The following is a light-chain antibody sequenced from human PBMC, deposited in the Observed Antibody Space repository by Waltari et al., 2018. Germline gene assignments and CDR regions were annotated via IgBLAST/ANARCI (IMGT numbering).Light chain of an antibody. V-gene: IGLV2-8*01. CDR2: EVT. CDR3: SSFAGSNNYV. J-gene: IGLJ1*01. Sequence: HSSLTQPPSASGSPGQSVTISCTGTSCHVGGYDYVSRYQQHPGKAPKLIISEVTKRPSGVPDRFSGSKSGNTASLTVSGLQADDEADYYCSSFAGSNNYVFGTGTKVTVL. CDR1: SCHVGGYDY.